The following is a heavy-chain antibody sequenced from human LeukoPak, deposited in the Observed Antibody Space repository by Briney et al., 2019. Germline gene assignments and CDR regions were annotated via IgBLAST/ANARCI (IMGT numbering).Heavy chain of an antibody. CDR2: ISSSGSTI. Sequence: PGGSLRLSCAASGFTFSDYYMSWIRQAPGKGLEWVSYISSSGSTIYYADSVKGRFTISRDNANNSLHLQMNSLRAEDTAVYYCARLRSARPGYYYYYYMDVWGEGTTVTVSS. CDR3: ARLRSARPGYYYYYYMDV. CDR1: GFTFSDYY. V-gene: IGHV3-11*01. J-gene: IGHJ6*03. D-gene: IGHD6-6*01.